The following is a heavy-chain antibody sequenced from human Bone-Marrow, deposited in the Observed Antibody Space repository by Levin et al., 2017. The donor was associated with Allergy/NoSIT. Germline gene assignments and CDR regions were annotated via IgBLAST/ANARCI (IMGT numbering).Heavy chain of an antibody. CDR3: VRGGITMTEVIISGMDDDGFDA. V-gene: IGHV3-7*01. D-gene: IGHD3-22*01. Sequence: TGGSLRLSCAASGFTFSTYWMSWVRQAPGKGLQWVANIKQDGSEKYYVDSVKGRFSIFRDNTKNLLNLQMNSLRAEDTAVYYCVRGGITMTEVIISGMDDDGFDAWGQGTMVTVSS. CDR2: IKQDGSEK. CDR1: GFTFSTYW. J-gene: IGHJ3*01.